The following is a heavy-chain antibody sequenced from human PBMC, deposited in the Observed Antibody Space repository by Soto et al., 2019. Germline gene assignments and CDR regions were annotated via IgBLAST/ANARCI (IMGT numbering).Heavy chain of an antibody. Sequence: HPGGSLRLSCAASGFTFSSYAMSWVRQAPGKGLEWVSAISGSGGATYYADSVKGRFTISRDNSENTLYLQMNSLRAEDTAVYYCAKDVGYYSGSYQAYWGQGTLVTVSS. V-gene: IGHV3-23*01. D-gene: IGHD3-10*01. CDR1: GFTFSSYA. CDR3: AKDVGYYSGSYQAY. J-gene: IGHJ4*02. CDR2: ISGSGGAT.